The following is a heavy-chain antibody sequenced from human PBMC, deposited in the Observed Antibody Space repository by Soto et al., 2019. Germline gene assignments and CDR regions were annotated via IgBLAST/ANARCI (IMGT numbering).Heavy chain of an antibody. J-gene: IGHJ6*02. CDR1: GYSFTSYW. CDR2: IDPSDSYT. D-gene: IGHD3-22*01. CDR3: ARVELYYYDSSGYYYYYGMDV. V-gene: IGHV5-10-1*01. Sequence: GESLKISCKGSGYSFTSYWISWVRQMPGKGLEWMGRIDPSDSYTNYSPSFQGHVTISADKSISTAYLQWSSLKASDTAMYYCARVELYYYDSSGYYYYYGMDVWGQGTTVTVSS.